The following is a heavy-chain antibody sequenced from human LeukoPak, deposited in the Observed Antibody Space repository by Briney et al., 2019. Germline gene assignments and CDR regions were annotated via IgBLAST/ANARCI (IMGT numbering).Heavy chain of an antibody. CDR1: GFTFSSYA. D-gene: IGHD6-13*01. V-gene: IGHV3-23*01. Sequence: PGGSLRLSCAASGFTFSSYAMSWVRQAPGKGLEWVSAISGSGGSTYYADSVKGRFTISRDNSKDTLYLQMNSLRAEDTAVYYCAKASSSWYQYYFDYWGQGTLVTVSS. J-gene: IGHJ4*02. CDR2: ISGSGGST. CDR3: AKASSSWYQYYFDY.